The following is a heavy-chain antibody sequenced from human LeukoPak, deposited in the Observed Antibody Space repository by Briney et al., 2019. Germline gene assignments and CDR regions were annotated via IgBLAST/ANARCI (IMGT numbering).Heavy chain of an antibody. V-gene: IGHV3-23*01. D-gene: IGHD2-2*01. CDR2: ISGSGGST. CDR1: GFTFDDYA. CDR3: AKSPKDVVVPAASNWFDP. J-gene: IGHJ5*02. Sequence: GRSLRLSCAASGFTFDDYAMHWVRQAPGKGLEWVSAISGSGGSTYYADSVKGRFTISRDNSKNTLYLQMNSLRAEDTAVYYCAKSPKDVVVPAASNWFDPWGQGTLVTVSS.